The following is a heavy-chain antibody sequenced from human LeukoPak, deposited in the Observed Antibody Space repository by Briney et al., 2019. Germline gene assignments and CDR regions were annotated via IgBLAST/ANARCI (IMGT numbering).Heavy chain of an antibody. Sequence: SVKGRFTVSRDNSKNTLYLQMNSLRAEDTAVYYCARVDFGDSGFDYWGQGTLVTVSS. CDR3: ARVDFGDSGFDY. V-gene: IGHV3-30*07. J-gene: IGHJ4*02. D-gene: IGHD4-17*01.